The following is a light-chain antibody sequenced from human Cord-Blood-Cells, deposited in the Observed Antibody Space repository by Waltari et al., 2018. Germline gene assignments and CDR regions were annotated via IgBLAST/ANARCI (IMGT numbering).Light chain of an antibody. CDR3: QQSYSTLLS. Sequence: DIQMTQSPSSLSASVGDRVTITCRASQSIRSYLNWYQQKPGKAPKLLIYAASSLQSGVPSRFSGSVSGTDFALTISSLQPEDFATYYCQQSYSTLLSFGQGTKLEIK. J-gene: IGKJ2*03. V-gene: IGKV1-39*01. CDR1: QSIRSY. CDR2: AAS.